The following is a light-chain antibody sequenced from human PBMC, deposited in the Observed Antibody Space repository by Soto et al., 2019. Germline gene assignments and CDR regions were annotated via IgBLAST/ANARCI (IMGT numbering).Light chain of an antibody. V-gene: IGLV1-47*01. J-gene: IGLJ2*01. CDR1: RSNIGSNY. CDR3: AAWDDRLSDVI. CDR2: RNN. Sequence: QSVLTQPPSESGTPGQRVTMSCSGSRSNIGSNYVYWYQQLPGTAPKLVIYRNNQRPSGVPDRFSGSKSGASASLVTSGLRSEDEADYYCAAWDDRLSDVIFGGGTKLTVL.